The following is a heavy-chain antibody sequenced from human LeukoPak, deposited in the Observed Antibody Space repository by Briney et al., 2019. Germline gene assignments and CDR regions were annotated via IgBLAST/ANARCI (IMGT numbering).Heavy chain of an antibody. CDR2: ISGSGDNT. CDR1: GFTFSNYG. J-gene: IGHJ3*02. Sequence: GGSLRLSCAASGFTFSNYGMSWVRQAPGKGLEWVSAISGSGDNTYYADPVKGRFTISRDNAKNTLYLQMNSLRAEDTAVYYCARRSAAKDAFDIWGQGTMVTVSS. V-gene: IGHV3-23*01. D-gene: IGHD6-25*01. CDR3: ARRSAAKDAFDI.